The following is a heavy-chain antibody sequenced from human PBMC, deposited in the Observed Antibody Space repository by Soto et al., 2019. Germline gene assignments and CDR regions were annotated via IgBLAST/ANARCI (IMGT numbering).Heavy chain of an antibody. V-gene: IGHV3-21*01. D-gene: IGHD2-2*01. CDR3: ARASYQLPFFDY. J-gene: IGHJ4*02. CDR1: GFTFSSYS. CDR2: ISSSSSYI. Sequence: GGSLRLSCAASGFTFSSYSMNWVRQAPGKGLEWVSSISSSSSYIYYADSVKGRFTISRDNAKNSLYLQMNSLRAEDTAVYYCARASYQLPFFDYWGQGTLVTVSS.